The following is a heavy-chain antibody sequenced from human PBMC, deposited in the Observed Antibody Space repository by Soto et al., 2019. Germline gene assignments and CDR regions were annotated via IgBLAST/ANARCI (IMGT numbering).Heavy chain of an antibody. J-gene: IGHJ6*02. V-gene: IGHV3-23*01. Sequence: HPGGSLRLSCAASGFTFSGYAMSWVRQAPGKGLEWVSAISGSGGSTYYADSVKGRFTISRDNSKNTLYLQMNSLRAEDTAVYYCAKEGGPQTLYYYYYGMDVWGQGTTVTVSS. D-gene: IGHD2-15*01. CDR2: ISGSGGST. CDR1: GFTFSGYA. CDR3: AKEGGPQTLYYYYYGMDV.